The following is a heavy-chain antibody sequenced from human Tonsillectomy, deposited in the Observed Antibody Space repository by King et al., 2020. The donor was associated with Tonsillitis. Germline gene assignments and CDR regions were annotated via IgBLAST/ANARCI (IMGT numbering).Heavy chain of an antibody. Sequence: QLVQSGAEVKKPGSSVKVSCKASGGTFSSYAISWVRQAPGQGLEWMGRIIPILGIANYAQKFQGRVTITADKSTSTAYMELSSLRSEDTAVYYCARGERYCSSTSCYNYYYGMDVWGQGTTVTVSS. CDR1: GGTFSSYA. CDR3: ARGERYCSSTSCYNYYYGMDV. V-gene: IGHV1-69*09. D-gene: IGHD2-2*01. J-gene: IGHJ6*02. CDR2: IIPILGIA.